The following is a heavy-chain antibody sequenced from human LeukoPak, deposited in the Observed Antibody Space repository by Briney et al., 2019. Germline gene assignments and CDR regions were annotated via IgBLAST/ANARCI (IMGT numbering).Heavy chain of an antibody. CDR1: GFTFSSYA. V-gene: IGHV3-23*01. J-gene: IGHJ4*02. CDR3: ARTMVRGVITLDY. D-gene: IGHD3-10*01. Sequence: PGGSLRLSCAASGFTFSSYAMSWVRQAPGKGLEWVSAISGSGGNTYYADSVKGRFTISRDNSKNTLNLQMNSLRAEDTAVYYCARTMVRGVITLDYWGQGTLVTVSS. CDR2: ISGSGGNT.